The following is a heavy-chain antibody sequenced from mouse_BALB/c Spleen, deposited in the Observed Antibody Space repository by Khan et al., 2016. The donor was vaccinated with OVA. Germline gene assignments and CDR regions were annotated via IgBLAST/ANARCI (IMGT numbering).Heavy chain of an antibody. D-gene: IGHD1-1*01. CDR1: GYTFTSYT. Sequence: QVQLQQSGAELTRPGASVKMSCKASGYTFTSYTMHWLKQRHGQGLEWIGYINPSNDYTNYNQKFQDKATLTADKSSTTAYMQLNSLTSEDSAVYYCARSGAYYSSRSCFAVWGQGTLVTVSA. V-gene: IGHV1-4*01. CDR2: INPSNDYT. CDR3: ARSGAYYSSRSCFAV. J-gene: IGHJ3*01.